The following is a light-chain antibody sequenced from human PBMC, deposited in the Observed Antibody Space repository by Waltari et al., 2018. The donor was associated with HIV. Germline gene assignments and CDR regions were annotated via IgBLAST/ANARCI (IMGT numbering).Light chain of an antibody. CDR2: LGS. Sequence: SVLTQSPLFLPVNPAEPASISCRSSRSLLHSIGYNYLDWYQQKPGQSPQLLIYLGSNRASGVPDRFSGSGSGTDFTLKISRVEAEDVGIYYCMQSLQTPLTFGGGTKVEIK. V-gene: IGKV2-28*01. CDR1: RSLLHSIGYNY. J-gene: IGKJ4*01. CDR3: MQSLQTPLT.